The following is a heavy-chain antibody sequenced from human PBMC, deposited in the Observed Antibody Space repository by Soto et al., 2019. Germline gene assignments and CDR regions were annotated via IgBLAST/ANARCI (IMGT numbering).Heavy chain of an antibody. CDR1: GGTFINYT. D-gene: IGHD4-4*01. CDR3: AREGDTVMAPPVYFDY. J-gene: IGHJ4*02. CDR2: IIPIVGIA. Sequence: QVQLVQSGAEVKKPGSSVKVSCKASGGTFINYTITWVRQAPGQGLEWMGRIIPIVGIANYAQKFQGRVTITADKSTGTAYMELSSLRSEDTAVYYCAREGDTVMAPPVYFDYWGQGTLVTVSS. V-gene: IGHV1-69*08.